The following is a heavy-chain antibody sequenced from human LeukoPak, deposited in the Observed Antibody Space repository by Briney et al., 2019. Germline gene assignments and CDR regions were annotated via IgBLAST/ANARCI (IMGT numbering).Heavy chain of an antibody. V-gene: IGHV1-2*02. CDR3: ARGSSKYYYDSSGYPFDY. D-gene: IGHD3-22*01. CDR2: INPNSGGT. Sequence: GASVKVSCKASGYTFTGYYMHWVRQAPGQGLEWMGWINPNSGGTNYAQKFQGRVTMTRATSISTAYMELSRLRSDDTAVYYCARGSSKYYYDSSGYPFDYWGQGTLVTVSS. J-gene: IGHJ4*02. CDR1: GYTFTGYY.